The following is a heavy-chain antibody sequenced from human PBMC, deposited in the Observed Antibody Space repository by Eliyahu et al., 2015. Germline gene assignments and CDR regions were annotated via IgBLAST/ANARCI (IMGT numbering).Heavy chain of an antibody. D-gene: IGHD2-8*01. CDR2: INHSGST. V-gene: IGHV4-34*01. J-gene: IGHJ4*02. CDR1: GXSFSGYY. Sequence: QVQLQQWGAGLLKPSETLSLTCAVXGXSFSGYYWSWIRQPPGKGLEWIGEINHSGSTNYXPSLKXRVTISVDTSKNQFSLKLSSVTAADTAVYYCARGGIYCTNGVCHWYFDYWGQGTLVTVSS. CDR3: ARGGIYCTNGVCHWYFDY.